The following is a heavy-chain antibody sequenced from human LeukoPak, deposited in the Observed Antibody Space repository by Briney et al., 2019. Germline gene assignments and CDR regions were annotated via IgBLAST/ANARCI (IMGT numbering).Heavy chain of an antibody. CDR3: ARVTYYYDSSGLRSGAFDI. CDR1: GGSISSGGYS. CDR2: IYHSGST. Sequence: SETLSLTCAVSGGSISSGGYSWSWIRQPPGKGLEWIGYIYHSGSTYYNPSLKSRVTISVDRSKNQFSLKLSSVTAADTAVYYCARVTYYYDSSGLRSGAFDIWGQGTMVTVSS. V-gene: IGHV4-30-2*01. J-gene: IGHJ3*02. D-gene: IGHD3-22*01.